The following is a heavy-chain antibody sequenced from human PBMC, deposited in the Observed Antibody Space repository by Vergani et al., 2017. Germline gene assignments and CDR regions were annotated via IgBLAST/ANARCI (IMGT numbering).Heavy chain of an antibody. D-gene: IGHD1-26*01. J-gene: IGHJ4*02. Sequence: QVQLVQSGAEVKKPGASVKVSCKASGYTFTSYYMHWVRQAPGKGLEWMGGFDPEDGETIYAQKFQGRVTMTEDTSTDTAYMELSSLRSEDTAVYYCATCPGGGSYFCYWGQGTLVTVSS. V-gene: IGHV1-24*01. CDR3: ATCPGGGSYFCY. CDR2: FDPEDGET. CDR1: GYTFTSYY.